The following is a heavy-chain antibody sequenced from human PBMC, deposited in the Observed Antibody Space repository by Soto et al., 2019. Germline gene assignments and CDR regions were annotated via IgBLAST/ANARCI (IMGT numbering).Heavy chain of an antibody. V-gene: IGHV4-4*02. J-gene: IGHJ4*02. D-gene: IGHD1-26*01. CDR1: GDSINSTDW. CDR2: IYHGGNI. CDR3: ARLSGSYNDRYFDY. Sequence: SETLSLTCAVSGDSINSTDWWNWVRQSPGKGLEWIGEIYHGGNIYYNPSLKSRVTISMDKSKNQFSLKVKSVTAADTAVYYCARLSGSYNDRYFDYWGQGTLVTVSS.